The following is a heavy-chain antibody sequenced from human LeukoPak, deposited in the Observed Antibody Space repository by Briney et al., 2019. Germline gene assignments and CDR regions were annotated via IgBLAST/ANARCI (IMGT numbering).Heavy chain of an antibody. V-gene: IGHV5-51*01. CDR2: IYPGDSDT. D-gene: IGHD6-19*01. Sequence: GESLKISCKGSGYSFTSYWIGWVRQMPGKGLEWMGIIYPGDSDTRYSPSFQGQVTISADKSVNTAYLQWSSLMASDTAMYFCARQYNSGWSPAYWGQGTLVTVSS. CDR1: GYSFTSYW. J-gene: IGHJ4*02. CDR3: ARQYNSGWSPAY.